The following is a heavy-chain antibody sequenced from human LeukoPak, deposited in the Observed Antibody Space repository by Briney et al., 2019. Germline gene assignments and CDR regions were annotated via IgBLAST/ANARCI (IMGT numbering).Heavy chain of an antibody. J-gene: IGHJ4*02. D-gene: IGHD1-26*01. Sequence: GGSLRLSCAASGFTFSRYAMSWVRQAPGKGLEWVSGICGSGGSTFYADSVKGRVTISRDNSKNTLYLHMNSLRAEDTAVYYCAKGREILGATYFDYWGQGTLVTVSS. V-gene: IGHV3-23*01. CDR2: ICGSGGST. CDR1: GFTFSRYA. CDR3: AKGREILGATYFDY.